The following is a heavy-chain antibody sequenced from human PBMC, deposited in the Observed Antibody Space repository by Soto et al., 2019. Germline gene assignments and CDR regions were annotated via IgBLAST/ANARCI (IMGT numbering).Heavy chain of an antibody. V-gene: IGHV3-30*18. Sequence: GGSLRLSCAASGFTFSSYGMHWVRQAPGKGLEWVAVISYDGSNKYYADSVKGRFTISRDNSKNTLYLQMNSLRAEDTAVYYCAKRNGPDPFDYWGQGTLVTVSS. J-gene: IGHJ4*02. CDR3: AKRNGPDPFDY. CDR2: ISYDGSNK. D-gene: IGHD1-1*01. CDR1: GFTFSSYG.